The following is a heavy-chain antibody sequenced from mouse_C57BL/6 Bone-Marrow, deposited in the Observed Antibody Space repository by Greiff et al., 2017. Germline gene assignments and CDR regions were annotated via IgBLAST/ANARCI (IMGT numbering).Heavy chain of an antibody. Sequence: VHVKQSGAELVRPGASVKLSCTASGFNINDDYMHWVKQRPEQGLAWIGWIDPENGDTEYASKFQGKAPITADTSSNTSDLQLSSLTSEDTAVYYCTSYYYGSRWFDYWGQGTTLTVSS. CDR3: TSYYYGSRWFDY. CDR1: GFNINDDY. D-gene: IGHD1-1*01. J-gene: IGHJ2*01. V-gene: IGHV14-4*01. CDR2: IDPENGDT.